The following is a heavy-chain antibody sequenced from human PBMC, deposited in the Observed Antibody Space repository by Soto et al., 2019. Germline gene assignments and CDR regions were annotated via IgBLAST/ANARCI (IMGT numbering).Heavy chain of an antibody. CDR3: ARDGTRYCSGGSCYTPYYGMDV. J-gene: IGHJ6*02. D-gene: IGHD2-15*01. CDR1: GYTFTSYG. V-gene: IGHV1-18*01. Sequence: QVQRVQSGAEVKKPGASVKVSCKASGYTFTSYGISWVRQAPGQGLEWMGWISAYNGNTNYAQKLQGRVTMTTDTSTSTAYMELRSLRSDDTAVYYCARDGTRYCSGGSCYTPYYGMDVWGQGTTVTVSS. CDR2: ISAYNGNT.